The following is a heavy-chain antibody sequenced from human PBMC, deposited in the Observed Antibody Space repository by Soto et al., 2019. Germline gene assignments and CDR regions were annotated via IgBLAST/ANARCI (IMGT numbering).Heavy chain of an antibody. V-gene: IGHV3-7*05. CDR3: AREPAIQLWRYYYYYGMDV. J-gene: IGHJ6*02. Sequence: GGSLRLSCAASGFTFSSYWMSWVRQAPGKGLEWVANIKQDGSEKYYVDSVKGRFTISRDNAKNSLYLQMNSLRAEDTAVYYCAREPAIQLWRYYYYYGMDVWGQGTTVTVSS. CDR2: IKQDGSEK. CDR1: GFTFSSYW. D-gene: IGHD5-18*01.